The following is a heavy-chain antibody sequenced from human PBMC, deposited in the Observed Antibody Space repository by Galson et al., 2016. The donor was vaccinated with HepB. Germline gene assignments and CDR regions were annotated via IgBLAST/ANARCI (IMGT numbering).Heavy chain of an antibody. Sequence: SLRLSCAASGFTFSSYWMNWVRQAPGKGLQRVANIKKDGNEKNYVDSVKGRFTISRDNAKNSLYLQMNSLRAEDTAVYYCAGGAGWTEDYWGQGTLVTVSS. V-gene: IGHV3-7*03. J-gene: IGHJ4*02. D-gene: IGHD1-26*01. CDR1: GFTFSSYW. CDR2: IKKDGNEK. CDR3: AGGAGWTEDY.